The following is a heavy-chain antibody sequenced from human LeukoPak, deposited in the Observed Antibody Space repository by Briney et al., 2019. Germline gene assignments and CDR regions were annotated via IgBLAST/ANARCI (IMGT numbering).Heavy chain of an antibody. Sequence: GGSLRLSCAASGFTFSSYSMNWVRQAPGKGLEWVSSISSSSSYIYYADSVKGRFTISRDNSKNTLYLQMNSLRAEDTAVYYCARNRDYDILTAYLRAPLDYWGQGTLVTVSS. CDR3: ARNRDYDILTAYLRAPLDY. CDR1: GFTFSSYS. CDR2: ISSSSSYI. J-gene: IGHJ4*02. V-gene: IGHV3-21*01. D-gene: IGHD3-9*01.